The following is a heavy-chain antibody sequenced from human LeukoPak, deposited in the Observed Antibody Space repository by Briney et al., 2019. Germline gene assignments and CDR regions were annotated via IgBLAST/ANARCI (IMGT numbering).Heavy chain of an antibody. CDR3: AKTFNGDRYYYDSSGYDYAFDI. J-gene: IGHJ3*02. Sequence: GGSLRLSCAASGFTFSSYAMSWVRQAPGKGLEWVSAISGSGGSTYYADSVKGRFTISRDNSKNTLYLQMNSLRAEDTAVYYCAKTFNGDRYYYDSSGYDYAFDIWGQGTMVTVSS. CDR1: GFTFSSYA. V-gene: IGHV3-23*01. CDR2: ISGSGGST. D-gene: IGHD3-22*01.